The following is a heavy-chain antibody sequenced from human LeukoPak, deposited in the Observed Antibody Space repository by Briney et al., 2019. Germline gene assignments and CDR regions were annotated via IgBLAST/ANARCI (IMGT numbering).Heavy chain of an antibody. D-gene: IGHD3-9*01. CDR1: GYTFTSYG. CDR2: ISIHNGNT. Sequence: GASVKVSCKAFGYTFTSYGISWVRQAPGQGLEWMGWISIHNGNTDYAQKFQDRVTMTTDASTSTAYMELRSLRSDDTAVYYCARDPYHEILPGYGSAMGFWGQGTLVTVSS. J-gene: IGHJ4*02. V-gene: IGHV1-18*01. CDR3: ARDPYHEILPGYGSAMGF.